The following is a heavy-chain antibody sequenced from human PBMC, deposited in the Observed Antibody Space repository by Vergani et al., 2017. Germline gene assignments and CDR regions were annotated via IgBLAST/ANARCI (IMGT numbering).Heavy chain of an antibody. CDR2: IKDDGSEE. D-gene: IGHD4-17*01. J-gene: IGHJ5*02. CDR1: GFTFGTYW. V-gene: IGHV3-7*01. Sequence: VHLVESGGGLVQPGGSLSLSCIASGFTFGTYWMSLVRQRPGKGVEVVASIKDDGSEEYYMDSVKRRFTTSRGNAQNSLYLQMNSLTSEDTAVYYCARDISEKEGSTVTTDWFDPWGQGTLVTVSS. CDR3: ARDISEKEGSTVTTDWFDP.